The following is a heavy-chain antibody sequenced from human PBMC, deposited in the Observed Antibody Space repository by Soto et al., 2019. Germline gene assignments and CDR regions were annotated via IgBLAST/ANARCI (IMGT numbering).Heavy chain of an antibody. CDR2: IYYSGST. Sequence: PSETLSLTCTVSGGSISSGGYYWSWIRQHPGEGLEWIGYIYYSGSTYYNPSLKSRVTISVDTSKNQFSLKLSSVTAADTAVYYCARDQAVPAAYNWFDPWGQGTPVTVSS. CDR3: ARDQAVPAAYNWFDP. J-gene: IGHJ5*02. D-gene: IGHD2-2*01. CDR1: GGSISSGGYY. V-gene: IGHV4-31*03.